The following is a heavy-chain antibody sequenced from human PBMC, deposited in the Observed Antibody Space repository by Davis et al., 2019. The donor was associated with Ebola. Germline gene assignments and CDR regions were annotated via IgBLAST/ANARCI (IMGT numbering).Heavy chain of an antibody. CDR1: GDSVSSGG. Sequence: HSQTLSLTCAISGDSVSSGGWNWIRQSPSRGLEWLGRTYYNSKWYNDYAESVKSRITINPDTSKNQFSLHLNSVTPEDTALYYCARGWLRVGMDIWGEGTAVTVSS. J-gene: IGHJ6*04. CDR2: TYYNSKWYN. CDR3: ARGWLRVGMDI. V-gene: IGHV6-1*01. D-gene: IGHD5-18*01.